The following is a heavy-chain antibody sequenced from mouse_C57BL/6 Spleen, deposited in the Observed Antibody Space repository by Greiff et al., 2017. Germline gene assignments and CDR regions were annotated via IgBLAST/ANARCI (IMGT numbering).Heavy chain of an antibody. Sequence: QVQLQQPGAELVRPGSSVKLSCKASGYTFTSYWMHWVKQRPIQGLEWIGNIDPSDSETHYNQKFKDKATLTVDKSSSTAYMQLSSLTSEDSAVYYCARGGLLLSWFAYWGQGTLVTVSA. CDR2: IDPSDSET. D-gene: IGHD2-3*01. V-gene: IGHV1-52*01. J-gene: IGHJ3*01. CDR3: ARGGLLLSWFAY. CDR1: GYTFTSYW.